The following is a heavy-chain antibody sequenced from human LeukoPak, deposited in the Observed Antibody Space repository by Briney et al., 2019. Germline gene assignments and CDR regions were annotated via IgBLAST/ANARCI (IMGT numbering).Heavy chain of an antibody. Sequence: QAGGSLRLSCAASAFTFNNYGMHWVRQAPGKGLEWVAFIQFDGNDKFYADSVKGRFTISRDNSKNTLLLQMNSLRAEDTAVYYCRDPFDYWGQGTLVTVSS. CDR3: RDPFDY. V-gene: IGHV3-30*02. CDR1: AFTFNNYG. J-gene: IGHJ4*02. D-gene: IGHD2/OR15-2a*01. CDR2: IQFDGNDK.